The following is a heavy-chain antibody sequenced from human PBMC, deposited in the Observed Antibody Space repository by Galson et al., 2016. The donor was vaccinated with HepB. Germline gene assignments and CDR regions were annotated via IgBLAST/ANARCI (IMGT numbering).Heavy chain of an antibody. Sequence: SCKASGGTFSSYTISWVRQAPGQGLEWMGGIIPISRTVKYAQTFQGRVTITADESTNTAYMELSSLRSEDTALYYCARVGAYVWGTYRSPRAVDIWGQGTRVTVS. CDR3: ARVGAYVWGTYRSPRAVDI. CDR1: GGTFSSYT. D-gene: IGHD3-16*02. CDR2: IIPISRTV. V-gene: IGHV1-69*01. J-gene: IGHJ3*02.